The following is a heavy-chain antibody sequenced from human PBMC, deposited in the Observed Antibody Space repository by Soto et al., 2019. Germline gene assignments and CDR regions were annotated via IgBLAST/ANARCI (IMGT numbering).Heavy chain of an antibody. CDR1: GYTFTSYY. Sequence: ASVKVSCKASGYTFTSYYMHWVRQAPGQGLEWMGIINPSGGSTSYAQKFQGRVTMTRDTSTSTVYMELSSLRSEDTAVYYCARGGYYSDSSGTGVGAFDIWGQATMVTVS. D-gene: IGHD3-22*01. CDR3: ARGGYYSDSSGTGVGAFDI. V-gene: IGHV1-46*01. CDR2: INPSGGST. J-gene: IGHJ3*02.